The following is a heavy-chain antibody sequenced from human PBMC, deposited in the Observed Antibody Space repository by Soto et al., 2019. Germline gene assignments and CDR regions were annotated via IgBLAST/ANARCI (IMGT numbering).Heavy chain of an antibody. Sequence: GGSLRLSCAASGFTFSNHGIHWVRLAPGKGLEWVAVISYDGNKKYYAESVKGRFTISRDNSKNIVFLQMDSLRADDTAVYYCAKETHNWNDYYDDWGQGTLVTVSS. CDR3: AKETHNWNDYYDD. CDR2: ISYDGNKK. CDR1: GFTFSNHG. J-gene: IGHJ4*02. D-gene: IGHD1-1*01. V-gene: IGHV3-30*18.